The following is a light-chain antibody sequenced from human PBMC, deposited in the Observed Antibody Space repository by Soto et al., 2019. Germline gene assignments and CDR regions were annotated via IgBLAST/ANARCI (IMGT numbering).Light chain of an antibody. J-gene: IGLJ2*01. CDR1: SSDVGGYNY. CDR3: RSYTRSSTDVV. V-gene: IGLV2-14*01. Sequence: QSALTQPASVSGSPGQSITISFTGISSDVGGYNYVSWYQQHPGKSPKLMIYDVSNRPSGVSNRFSGSKSGNTASLTISGLKAEDKAGYYCRSYTRSSTDVVLGGGTQLTVL. CDR2: DVS.